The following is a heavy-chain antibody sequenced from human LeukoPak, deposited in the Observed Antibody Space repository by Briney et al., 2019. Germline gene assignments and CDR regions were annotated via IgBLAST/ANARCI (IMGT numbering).Heavy chain of an antibody. V-gene: IGHV3-13*04. CDR3: ARGWGGHGRSWGALDF. CDR1: GFNFNNYD. CDR2: IGTVADT. J-gene: IGHJ4*02. D-gene: IGHD3-16*01. Sequence: GRSLRLSCAASGFNFNNYDMHWVRQAAGKRLEWVSGIGTVADTFYLDPVQVRFTISRENGKNSFYLQMHSLRGGDTAVYYWARGWGGHGRSWGALDFWGQGILVTVSS.